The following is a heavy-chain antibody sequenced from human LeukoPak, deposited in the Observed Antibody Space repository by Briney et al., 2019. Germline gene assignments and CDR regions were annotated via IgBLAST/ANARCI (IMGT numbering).Heavy chain of an antibody. Sequence: SGTLSLTCAVYGGSFSGYYWSWIRQPPGKGLEWIGEINHSGSTNYNPSLKSRVTISVDTSKNQFSLKLISVTAADTALYYCAREGPHGSGIYYNPLDYWGQGALVIVSS. CDR2: INHSGST. J-gene: IGHJ4*02. CDR1: GGSFSGYY. D-gene: IGHD3-10*01. CDR3: AREGPHGSGIYYNPLDY. V-gene: IGHV4-34*01.